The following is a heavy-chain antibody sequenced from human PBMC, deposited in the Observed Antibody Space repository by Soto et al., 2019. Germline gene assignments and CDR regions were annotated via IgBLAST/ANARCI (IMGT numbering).Heavy chain of an antibody. Sequence: ASVKVSCKASGYTFTSYGISRVRQAPGQGLEWMGWISAYNGNTNYAQKLQGRVTMTTDTSTSTAYMELRSLRSDDTAVYYCARVRIAAAGVHWFDPWGQGTLVTVSS. CDR1: GYTFTSYG. J-gene: IGHJ5*02. D-gene: IGHD6-13*01. CDR2: ISAYNGNT. CDR3: ARVRIAAAGVHWFDP. V-gene: IGHV1-18*01.